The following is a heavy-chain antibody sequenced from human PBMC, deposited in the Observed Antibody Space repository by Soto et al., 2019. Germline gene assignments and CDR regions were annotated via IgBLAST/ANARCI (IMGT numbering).Heavy chain of an antibody. CDR3: TTYHGDYTFDH. J-gene: IGHJ5*02. CDR1: GYTLNEVA. Sequence: ASVKVSCKVSGYTLNEVAMHWVRQAPGKGLEWLGGFDPDEAETIYAQHFQGRVTMTEDTSTDTVYMELSSLRSEDTALYFCTTYHGDYTFDHWGPGTLVTLSS. D-gene: IGHD4-17*01. CDR2: FDPDEAET. V-gene: IGHV1-24*01.